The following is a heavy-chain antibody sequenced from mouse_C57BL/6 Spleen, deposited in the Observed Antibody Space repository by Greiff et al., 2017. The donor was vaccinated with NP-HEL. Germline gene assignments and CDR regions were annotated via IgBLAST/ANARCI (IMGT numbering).Heavy chain of an antibody. CDR1: GFTFSSYG. D-gene: IGHD1-1*01. V-gene: IGHV5-6*01. Sequence: EVQGVESGGDLVKPGGSLELSCAASGFTFSSYGMSWVRQTPDKRLEWVATISSGGSYTYYPDSVKGRFTISRDNAKNTLYLQMSSLKSEDTAMYYCARGDYYGSSSYYFDYWGQGTTLTVSS. CDR2: ISSGGSYT. CDR3: ARGDYYGSSSYYFDY. J-gene: IGHJ2*01.